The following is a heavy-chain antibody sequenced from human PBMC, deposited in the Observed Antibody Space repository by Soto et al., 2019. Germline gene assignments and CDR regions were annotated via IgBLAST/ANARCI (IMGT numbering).Heavy chain of an antibody. D-gene: IGHD2-2*01. Sequence: EVQLVESGGGLVKPGGSLRLSCEASGFIFNNAWMNWVRQSPGKGLEWVGHIKSKGDGGTTDYAAPAKGRIIISRDDSKKTLYLQMDSLKTEDTAVYYCSTACGTTCYWSYYGMDVWGQGTTVTVSS. CDR3: STACGTTCYWSYYGMDV. CDR1: GFIFNNAW. CDR2: IKSKGDGGTT. J-gene: IGHJ6*02. V-gene: IGHV3-15*01.